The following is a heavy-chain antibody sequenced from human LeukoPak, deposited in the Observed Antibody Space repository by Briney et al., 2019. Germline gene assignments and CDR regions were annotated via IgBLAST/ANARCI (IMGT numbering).Heavy chain of an antibody. CDR2: IWYDGSNK. J-gene: IGHJ5*02. CDR1: GFTFSSYG. V-gene: IGHV3-33*01. Sequence: PGRSLRLSCAASGFTFSSYGMHWVRQAPGKGLEWEAVIWYDGSNKYYADSVKGRFTISRDNFKNTLYLQMNSLRAEDTAVYYCARDLLEGLGPRPWGQGTLVTVSS. CDR3: ARDLLEGLGPRP. D-gene: IGHD3-3*01.